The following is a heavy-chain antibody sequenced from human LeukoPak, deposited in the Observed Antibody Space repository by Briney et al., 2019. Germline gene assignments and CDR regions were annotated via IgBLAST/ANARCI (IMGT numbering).Heavy chain of an antibody. J-gene: IGHJ3*02. D-gene: IGHD1-26*01. CDR2: INPNSGGT. Sequence: ASVKVSCKASGYTFTGYYMHWVRQAPEQGLEWMGRINPNSGGTNYAQKFQGRVTMTRDTSISTAYMGLSRLRSDDTAVYYCARDQRIVGATPRAFDIWGQGTMVTVSS. CDR3: ARDQRIVGATPRAFDI. V-gene: IGHV1-2*06. CDR1: GYTFTGYY.